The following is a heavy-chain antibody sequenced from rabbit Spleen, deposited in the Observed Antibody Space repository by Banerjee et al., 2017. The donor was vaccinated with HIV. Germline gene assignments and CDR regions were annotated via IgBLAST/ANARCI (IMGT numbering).Heavy chain of an antibody. CDR1: GFTLSNYY. D-gene: IGHD6-1*01. CDR3: ARAGYAGYGYANFRDYYGMDL. V-gene: IGHV1S7*01. J-gene: IGHJ6*01. Sequence: HLKESGGGLVQPGGSLKLSCTASGFTLSNYYMNWVRQAPGKGLEWIGIIDVGEGYTDYASWVNGRFTISSDNAQNTVDLQMSGLTAADTATYFCARAGYAGYGYANFRDYYGMDLWGPGTLV. CDR2: IDVGEGYT.